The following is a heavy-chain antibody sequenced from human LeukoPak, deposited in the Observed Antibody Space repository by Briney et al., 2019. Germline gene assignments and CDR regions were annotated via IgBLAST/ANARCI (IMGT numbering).Heavy chain of an antibody. J-gene: IGHJ3*02. CDR1: GYTSTGYY. CDR2: INPNSGGT. CDR3: ARDGSYDSSGYYVAFDI. V-gene: IGHV1-2*02. D-gene: IGHD3-22*01. Sequence: GASVKVSCKVSGYTSTGYYMHWVRQVPGQGLEWMGWINPNSGGTNYAQKFQGRVTMTRDTSISTAYMELSRLRSDDTAVYYCARDGSYDSSGYYVAFDIWGQGTMVTVSS.